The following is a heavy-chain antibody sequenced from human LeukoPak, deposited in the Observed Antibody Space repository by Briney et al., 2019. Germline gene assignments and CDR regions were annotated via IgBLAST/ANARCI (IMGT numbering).Heavy chain of an antibody. CDR3: TLNNHYYGSGSYFDY. V-gene: IGHV1-18*01. D-gene: IGHD3-10*01. CDR1: GYTFTSYG. Sequence: ASVKVSCKASGYTFTSYGISWVRQAPGQGLEWMGWISAYNGNTNYAQKLQCRVTMTTDTSTSTAYMELRSLRSDDTAVYYCTLNNHYYGSGSYFDYWGQGTLVTVSS. J-gene: IGHJ4*02. CDR2: ISAYNGNT.